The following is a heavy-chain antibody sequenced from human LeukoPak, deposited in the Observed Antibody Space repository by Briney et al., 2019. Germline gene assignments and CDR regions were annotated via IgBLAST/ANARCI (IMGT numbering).Heavy chain of an antibody. Sequence: SETLSLTCAASGGSISSGGYSWSWIRQPPGKGLEWIGYIYHSGSTYYNPSLKSRVTISVDRSKNQFSLKLSSVTAADTAVYYCARETRYCSGGSCYSGMDVWGQGTTVTVSS. CDR2: IYHSGST. CDR3: ARETRYCSGGSCYSGMDV. J-gene: IGHJ6*02. CDR1: GGSISSGGYS. D-gene: IGHD2-15*01. V-gene: IGHV4-30-2*01.